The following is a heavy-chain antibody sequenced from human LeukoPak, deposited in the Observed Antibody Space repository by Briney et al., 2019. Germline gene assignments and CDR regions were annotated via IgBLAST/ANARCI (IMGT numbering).Heavy chain of an antibody. V-gene: IGHV3-23*01. CDR2: VSRSGDDT. J-gene: IGHJ6*03. Sequence: GGSLRLSCAASGFSFRSYAMSWVRQAPGEGLEWVLAVSRSGDDTYYADSVRGRFTVSRDNSRNTLYLHMSSLRAEDTAVYYCAKEGGTNCGGDCYYYMDVCGKGTTVTVSS. CDR1: GFSFRSYA. CDR3: AKEGGTNCGGDCYYYMDV. D-gene: IGHD2-21*01.